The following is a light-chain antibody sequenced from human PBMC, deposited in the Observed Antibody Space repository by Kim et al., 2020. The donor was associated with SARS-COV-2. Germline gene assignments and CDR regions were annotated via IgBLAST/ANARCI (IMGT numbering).Light chain of an antibody. CDR2: KAS. Sequence: DIKMTQTPSTLSASVGDRVTISCGASQYVSSWLAWYQQKPGRAPKLLLYKASDLQSGVPSRFSGSGYGTEFTLTIRRLQPDDVATYYCQQYYTYPWTFGQGTKVDIK. CDR3: QQYYTYPWT. V-gene: IGKV1-5*03. CDR1: QYVSSW. J-gene: IGKJ1*01.